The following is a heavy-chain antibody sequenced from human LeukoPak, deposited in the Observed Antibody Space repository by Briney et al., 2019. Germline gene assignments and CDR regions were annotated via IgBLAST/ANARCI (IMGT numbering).Heavy chain of an antibody. Sequence: GGSLRLSCAASGFTFSNALMSWVRQAPGKGLEWVGRIKRKTDGGTTDYAAPVKDRFTISRDDSKNTLYLQVNSLKTEDTALYYCASDVDGGNPFDNWGQGTLVTVSS. D-gene: IGHD4-23*01. CDR3: ASDVDGGNPFDN. CDR1: GFTFSNAL. CDR2: IKRKTDGGTT. J-gene: IGHJ4*02. V-gene: IGHV3-15*01.